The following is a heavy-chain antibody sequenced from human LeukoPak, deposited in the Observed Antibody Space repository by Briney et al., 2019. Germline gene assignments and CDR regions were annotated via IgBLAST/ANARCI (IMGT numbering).Heavy chain of an antibody. CDR2: IYYSGST. J-gene: IGHJ5*02. V-gene: IGHV4-30-4*01. CDR1: GGSISSGDYY. D-gene: IGHD3-9*01. Sequence: PSQTLSLTCTVSGGSISSGDYYWRWIRQPPGKGLEWIGYIYYSGSTYYNPSLKSRVTISVDTSKNQFSLKLSSVTAADTAVYYCARVGLRYFDPDWFDPWGQGTLVTVSS. CDR3: ARVGLRYFDPDWFDP.